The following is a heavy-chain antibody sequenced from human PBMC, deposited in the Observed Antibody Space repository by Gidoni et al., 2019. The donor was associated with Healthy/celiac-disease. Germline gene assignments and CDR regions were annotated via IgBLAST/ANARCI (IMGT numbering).Heavy chain of an antibody. CDR2: ISSNGGST. CDR1: GFPFSSYA. V-gene: IGHV3-64D*06. CDR3: VKGYYDSSGYLLSRLYAFDI. Sequence: EVQLVESGGGLVQPGGSLRLSCSASGFPFSSYAMQWVRQAPGKGLEYVSAISSNGGSTYYADSVKGRFTISRDNSKNTLYLQMSSLRAEDTAVYYCVKGYYDSSGYLLSRLYAFDIWGQGTMVTVSS. J-gene: IGHJ3*02. D-gene: IGHD3-22*01.